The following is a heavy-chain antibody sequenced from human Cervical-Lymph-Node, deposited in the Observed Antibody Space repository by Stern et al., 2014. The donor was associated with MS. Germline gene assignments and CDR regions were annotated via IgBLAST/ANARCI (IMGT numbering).Heavy chain of an antibody. V-gene: IGHV1-8*01. CDR3: ARGRELLSLDY. J-gene: IGHJ4*02. CDR2: MNPYSGNA. D-gene: IGHD1-26*01. CDR1: GYPFTSYD. Sequence: QVQLLQPGAEVKKPGASVKVSCKASGYPFTSYDINWVRQGTGQGLEWMGWMNPYSGNAVYAQKFQGRVTMTRDTSTSTAYLELTSLRSEDTAVFYCARGRELLSLDYWGQGTLVTVSS.